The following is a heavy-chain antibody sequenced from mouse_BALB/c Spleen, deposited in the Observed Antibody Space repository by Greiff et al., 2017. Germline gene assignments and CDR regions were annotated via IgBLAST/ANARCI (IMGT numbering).Heavy chain of an antibody. CDR3: TRGNHGYDAMDY. CDR2: IYPSDSST. V-gene: IGHV1-69*02. Sequence: QVQLQQPGAELVRPGASVKLSCKASGYTFTSYWINWVKQRPGQGLEWIGNIYPSDSSTNYNQKFKDKATLTVDKSSSTAYMQLSSPTSEDSAVYYCTRGNHGYDAMDYWGQGTSVTVSS. D-gene: IGHD1-2*01. CDR1: GYTFTSYW. J-gene: IGHJ4*01.